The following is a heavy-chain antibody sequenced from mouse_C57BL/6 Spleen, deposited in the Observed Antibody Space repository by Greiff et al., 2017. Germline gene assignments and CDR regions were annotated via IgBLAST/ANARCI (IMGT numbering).Heavy chain of an antibody. CDR1: GFNIRDYY. D-gene: IGHD1-1*01. CDR3: ASATKVGWGMDY. J-gene: IGHJ4*01. CDR2: IDPEDGET. V-gene: IGHV14-2*01. Sequence: EVQLQQSGAELVKPGASVKLSCTASGFNIRDYYMSWVQQRTEQGLEWIGRIDPEDGETKYAPKFQGKATISADPSSTTAYLQLSSLTSRDTAVYFCASATKVGWGMDYWGQGTSVTVSS.